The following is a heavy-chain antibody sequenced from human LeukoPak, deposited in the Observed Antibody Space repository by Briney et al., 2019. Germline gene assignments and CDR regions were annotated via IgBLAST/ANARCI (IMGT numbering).Heavy chain of an antibody. CDR2: ISTYNGNT. J-gene: IGHJ3*02. Sequence: ASVKVSCKTSDYTFTNYAITWVRQAPGQGLEWMGWISTYNGNTNYGQKFQGRVTMTTDTSTTTAYMELRSLTSDDTAVYYCARVAGGANSDTFDIWGQGTMVSVSS. D-gene: IGHD4/OR15-4a*01. CDR3: ARVAGGANSDTFDI. V-gene: IGHV1-18*01. CDR1: DYTFTNYA.